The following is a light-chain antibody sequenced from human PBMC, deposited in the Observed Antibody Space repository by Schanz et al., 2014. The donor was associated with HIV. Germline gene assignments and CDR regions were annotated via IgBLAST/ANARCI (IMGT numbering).Light chain of an antibody. Sequence: DIQMTQSPSTLSASMGDRVSVTCRASQSIGRSLAWYQQKPGRAPKLLIYKQSTLESGVSSRFSGSGSGTEFTLTISSLDPDDLATYYCQQYGSYSGTFGQGTKVEI. CDR1: QSIGRS. CDR2: KQS. CDR3: QQYGSYSGT. J-gene: IGKJ2*01. V-gene: IGKV1-5*03.